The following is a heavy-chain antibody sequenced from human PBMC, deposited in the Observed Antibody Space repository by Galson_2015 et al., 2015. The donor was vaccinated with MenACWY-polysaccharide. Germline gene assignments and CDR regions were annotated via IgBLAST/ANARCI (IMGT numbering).Heavy chain of an antibody. CDR3: AKFWKGILTGYTATDY. CDR2: LSGSGGST. V-gene: IGHV3-23*01. J-gene: IGHJ4*02. Sequence: SLRLSCAASGFTFSSYAMSWVRQAPGKGLEWVSALSGSGGSTYYADSVKGRFTISRDNSKNTLYLQMNSMRAEDTAVYYCAKFWKGILTGYTATDYWGQGTLVTVSS. D-gene: IGHD3-9*01. CDR1: GFTFSSYA.